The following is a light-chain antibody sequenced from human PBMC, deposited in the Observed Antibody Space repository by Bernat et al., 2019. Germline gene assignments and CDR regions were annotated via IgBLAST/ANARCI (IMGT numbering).Light chain of an antibody. V-gene: IGLV2-11*01. J-gene: IGLJ1*01. CDR1: ASDVGGYNY. CDR3: CSHAGIYPFV. CDR2: DVS. Sequence: QSALTQPRSVSGSPGQSVTFSCTGTASDVGGYNYVSWYQQQPGKAPKLMIFDVSQRPSGVPDRFSGSKSGNTASLTISGLQAEDEADYYCCSHAGIYPFVFGPGTKVTVL.